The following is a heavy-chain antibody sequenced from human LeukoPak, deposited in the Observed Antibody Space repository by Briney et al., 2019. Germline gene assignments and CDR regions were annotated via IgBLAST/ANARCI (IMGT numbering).Heavy chain of an antibody. D-gene: IGHD3-22*01. Sequence: SETLSLTCAVSGGSISSSNWWSWVRQPPGKGLEWIGEIYHSGSTNYNPSLKSRVTISVDTSKNQFSLKLSSVTAADTAVYYCARDIGEAYEDYCDSSGPPHFDYWGQGTLVTVSS. CDR2: IYHSGST. J-gene: IGHJ4*02. CDR3: ARDIGEAYEDYCDSSGPPHFDY. CDR1: GGSISSSNW. V-gene: IGHV4-4*02.